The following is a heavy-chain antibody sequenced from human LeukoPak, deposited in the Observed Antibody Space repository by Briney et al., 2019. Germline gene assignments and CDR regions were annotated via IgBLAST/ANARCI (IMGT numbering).Heavy chain of an antibody. J-gene: IGHJ4*02. CDR2: IYCGGCT. CDR3: ARDAPPIVATPIDF. CDR1: GFIVSSNY. Sequence: PGGSLRLSCAASGFIVSSNYRSWVRQAPWKGLDWVSVIYCGGCTYYADSVKGRVTISRDNSKNTLYLQMNSLRAEDTAVYYCARDAPPIVATPIDFWGQGTLVTVSS. D-gene: IGHD5-12*01. V-gene: IGHV3-66*01.